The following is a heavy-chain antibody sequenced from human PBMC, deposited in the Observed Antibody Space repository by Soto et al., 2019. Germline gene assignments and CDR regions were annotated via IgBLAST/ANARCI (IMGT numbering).Heavy chain of an antibody. J-gene: IGHJ6*03. CDR2: LGGNGFTT. Sequence: EVQLLESGGGLVQPGGSLRLSCVVSGFTFGSYAMSWVRQAPEKGPEWVAILGGNGFTTYYADSVKGRFTFSDDKSKRTLFLQMNSLRADDTGVYYCAKALRTSLNFFYYMDVWGRGTSVTVSS. CDR1: GFTFGSYA. V-gene: IGHV3-23*01. D-gene: IGHD2-2*01. CDR3: AKALRTSLNFFYYMDV.